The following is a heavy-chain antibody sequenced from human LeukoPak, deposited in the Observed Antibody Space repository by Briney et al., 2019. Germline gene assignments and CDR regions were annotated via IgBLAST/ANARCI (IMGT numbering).Heavy chain of an antibody. D-gene: IGHD5-18*01. CDR1: GFTFSSYG. J-gene: IGHJ4*02. Sequence: PGGSLRLSCAASGFTFSSYGMNWVRQAPGKGLEWVSYVSSGSSITYYADSVKGRFTISRDNAKNSLYLQMNSLRDEDTAVYYCARGGYSYGYYFDYWGQGTLVTVSS. V-gene: IGHV3-48*02. CDR3: ARGGYSYGYYFDY. CDR2: VSSGSSIT.